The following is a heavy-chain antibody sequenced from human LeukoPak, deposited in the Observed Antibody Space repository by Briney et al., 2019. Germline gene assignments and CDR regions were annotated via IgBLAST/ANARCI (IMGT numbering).Heavy chain of an antibody. CDR2: LSSSGSTI. V-gene: IGHV3-11*04. D-gene: IGHD3-16*01. CDR3: AKDGGFGGTFDY. CDR1: GFTFSDYY. Sequence: PGGSLRLSCAASGFTFSDYYMSWIRQAPGKGLEWVSYLSSSGSTIYYADSVKGRFTISRDNSKNTLYPQMNSLRAEDTAVYYCAKDGGFGGTFDYWGQGTLVTVSS. J-gene: IGHJ4*02.